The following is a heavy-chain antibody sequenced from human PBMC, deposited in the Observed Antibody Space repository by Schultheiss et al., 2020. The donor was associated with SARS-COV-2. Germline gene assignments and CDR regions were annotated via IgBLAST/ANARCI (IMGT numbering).Heavy chain of an antibody. D-gene: IGHD3-10*01. J-gene: IGHJ6*02. CDR1: GGSFSGYY. CDR3: ARASLVRGVIIWGRRDSYYYYGMDV. Sequence: SETLSLTCAVYGGSFSGYYWSWIRQPPGKGLEWIGEISHSGPTYYNPSLKSRVTISVDKSKNQFSLKLSSVTAADTAVYYCARASLVRGVIIWGRRDSYYYYGMDVWGQGTTVTVSS. V-gene: IGHV4-34*01. CDR2: ISHSGPT.